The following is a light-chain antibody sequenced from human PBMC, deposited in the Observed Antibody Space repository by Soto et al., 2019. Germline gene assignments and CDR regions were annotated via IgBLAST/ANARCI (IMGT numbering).Light chain of an antibody. Sequence: QSALTQPASVSGSPGQSITISCTGTSTDVNGHNYVSWYQQHPGKAPKVIIYEVTNRPSGISHRFSGSKSGNTASLTISGLQAEDEADYYCCSYTSGTSVFGTGTKLT. J-gene: IGLJ1*01. V-gene: IGLV2-14*01. CDR3: CSYTSGTSV. CDR1: STDVNGHNY. CDR2: EVT.